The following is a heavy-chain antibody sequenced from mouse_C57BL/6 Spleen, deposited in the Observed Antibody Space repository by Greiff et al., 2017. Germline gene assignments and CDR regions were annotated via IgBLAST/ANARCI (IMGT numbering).Heavy chain of an antibody. V-gene: IGHV1-63*01. J-gene: IGHJ1*03. CDR3: ARSALYNDNYDWYFGV. Sequence: QVQLQQSGAELVRPGTSVKMSCKASGYTFTNYWIGWAKQRPGHGLEWIGDIYPGGGYTNYNEKFKGKATLTADKSSSTAYMQFSSLTSEDSAIYYCARSALYNDNYDWYFGVWGTGTTVTVSS. D-gene: IGHD2-1*01. CDR2: IYPGGGYT. CDR1: GYTFTNYW.